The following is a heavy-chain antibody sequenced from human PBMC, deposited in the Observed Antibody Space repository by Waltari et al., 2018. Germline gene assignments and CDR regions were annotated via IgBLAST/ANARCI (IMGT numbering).Heavy chain of an antibody. D-gene: IGHD4-17*01. Sequence: QVQLQQWGAGLLKPSETLSLTCSVYGGSFSDYYWTWIRQPPGMGLEWIGEINPSGSTNYNPSLKNLVTISVDMSKRQVSLKVRSVTAADTAVYYCARDADYGDYVFDYWGQGTLVTV. J-gene: IGHJ4*02. CDR1: GGSFSDYY. CDR2: INPSGST. CDR3: ARDADYGDYVFDY. V-gene: IGHV4-34*01.